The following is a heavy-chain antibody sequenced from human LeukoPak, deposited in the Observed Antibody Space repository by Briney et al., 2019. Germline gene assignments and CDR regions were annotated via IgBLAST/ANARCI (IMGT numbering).Heavy chain of an antibody. CDR1: GYTFTVYY. D-gene: IGHD3-3*01. Sequence: GASVTVSCKASGYTFTVYYMHWVRQAPGQGLEWMGWINPNSGGTNYAQKFQGRVTMTRDTSISTAYMELSRLRSDDTAVYYCARAPMAPVRSGYYTFDYWGQGTLVTVSS. V-gene: IGHV1-2*02. CDR2: INPNSGGT. CDR3: ARAPMAPVRSGYYTFDY. J-gene: IGHJ4*02.